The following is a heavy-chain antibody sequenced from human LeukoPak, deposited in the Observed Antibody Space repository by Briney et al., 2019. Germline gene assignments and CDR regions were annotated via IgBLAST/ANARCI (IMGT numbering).Heavy chain of an antibody. Sequence: ASVKVSCKASGGTFSSYAISWVRQAPGQGLEWMGGIIPIFGTANYAQKFQGRVTITADESTSTAYMELSSLRSEDTAVYYCACKGYSYGYHFYYYGMDVWGQGTTVTVSS. CDR1: GGTFSSYA. CDR3: ACKGYSYGYHFYYYGMDV. V-gene: IGHV1-69*13. D-gene: IGHD5-18*01. CDR2: IIPIFGTA. J-gene: IGHJ6*02.